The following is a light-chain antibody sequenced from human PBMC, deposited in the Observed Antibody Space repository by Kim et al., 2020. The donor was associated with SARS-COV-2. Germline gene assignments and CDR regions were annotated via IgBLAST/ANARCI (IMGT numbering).Light chain of an antibody. CDR2: GKN. J-gene: IGLJ2*01. V-gene: IGLV3-19*01. CDR1: SLRSYY. CDR3: SSRDTNHNGI. Sequence: SSELTQDPAVSVALGQTVRITCQGDSLRSYYATWYQKKPGQAPMLVIYGKNNRPSETPDRFSGSSSGNTASLTITGAQAEDEADYYCSSRDTNHNGIFGGGTNLTVL.